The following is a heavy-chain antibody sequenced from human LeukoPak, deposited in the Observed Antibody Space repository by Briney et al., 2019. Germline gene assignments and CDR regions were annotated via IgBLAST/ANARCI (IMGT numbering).Heavy chain of an antibody. CDR2: ISYDGSNK. D-gene: IGHD2-15*01. J-gene: IGHJ6*02. CDR1: GFTFSSYA. Sequence: GRSLRLSCAASGFTFSSYAMHWVRQAPGKGLEWVAVISYDGSNKYYADSVKGRFTISRDNSKNTLYLQTNSLRDEDTAVYYCARESTPYYYYGMDVWGQGTTVTVSS. CDR3: ARESTPYYYYGMDV. V-gene: IGHV3-30-3*01.